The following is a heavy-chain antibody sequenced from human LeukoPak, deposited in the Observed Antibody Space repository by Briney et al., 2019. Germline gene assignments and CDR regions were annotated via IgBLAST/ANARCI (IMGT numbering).Heavy chain of an antibody. Sequence: PSETLSLTCAVYGGSFSGYYWSWIRQPPGKGLEWIGEINHSGSTNYNPSLKSRVTISVDTSKNQFSLKLSSVTAADTAVYYCARAHYYGSGSYYRMNYHYYMDVWGKGTTVTVSS. J-gene: IGHJ6*03. CDR3: ARAHYYGSGSYYRMNYHYYMDV. CDR1: GGSFSGYY. D-gene: IGHD3-10*01. CDR2: INHSGST. V-gene: IGHV4-34*01.